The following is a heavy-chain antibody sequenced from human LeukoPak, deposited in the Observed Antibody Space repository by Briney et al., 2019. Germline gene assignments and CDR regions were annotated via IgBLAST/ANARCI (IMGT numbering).Heavy chain of an antibody. V-gene: IGHV3-23*01. CDR3: VKDYSTIAAAANPLFDY. Sequence: GGSLRLSCAASGFTFSSYAVTWVRQAPGKGLEWVSSITGSGDTAFYADSVKGRFTISRYNSKNILYLQMHSLRVEDTAVYYCVKDYSTIAAAANPLFDYWGQGALVTVSS. J-gene: IGHJ4*02. CDR1: GFTFSSYA. CDR2: ITGSGDTA. D-gene: IGHD6-25*01.